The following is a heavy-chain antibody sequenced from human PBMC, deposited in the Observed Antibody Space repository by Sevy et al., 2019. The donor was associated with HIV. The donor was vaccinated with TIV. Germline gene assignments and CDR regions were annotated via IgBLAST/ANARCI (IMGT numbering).Heavy chain of an antibody. J-gene: IGHJ4*02. CDR2: ISNSGGGT. V-gene: IGHV3-23*01. Sequence: GGSLRLSCAASGFIFSSYAMSWVRQGPGKGLEWVSLISNSGGGTYYADSVKGRFNMSRDNAKNTLCWQMNSLRAEDTDVYYCATDLRTGYYDSSGYHAPPVEGGPFDYWGQGTLVTVSS. CDR3: ATDLRTGYYDSSGYHAPPVEGGPFDY. CDR1: GFIFSSYA. D-gene: IGHD3-22*01.